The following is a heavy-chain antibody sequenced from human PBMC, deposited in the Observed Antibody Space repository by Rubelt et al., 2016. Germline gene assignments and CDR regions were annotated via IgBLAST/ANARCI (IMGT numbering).Heavy chain of an antibody. V-gene: IGHV1-18*01. CDR3: ARNLIMITFGGVIVPPDY. D-gene: IGHD3-16*02. CDR2: ISAYNGNT. CDR1: GYTFTSYG. J-gene: IGHJ4*02. Sequence: QVQLVQSGAEVKKPGASVKVSCKASGYTFTSYGISWVRQAPGQGLEWMGWISAYNGNTNYAQKLQGRATMTTDTATSTAYRELRSLRSDDTAVYYCARNLIMITFGGVIVPPDYWGQGTLVTVSS.